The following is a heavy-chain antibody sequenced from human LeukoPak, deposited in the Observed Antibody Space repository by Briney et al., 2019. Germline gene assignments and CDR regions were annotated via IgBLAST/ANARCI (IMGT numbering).Heavy chain of an antibody. J-gene: IGHJ4*02. CDR1: GFYFSDYE. CDR3: AGADYGDYGVNFDY. D-gene: IGHD4-17*01. Sequence: GGSLRLSCAASGFYFSDYEMNWVRQAPGKGLEWVSYIDSSGTSIFYADSVKGRFTISRDNAENSLYLEMTSLRDEDTATYYCAGADYGDYGVNFDYWGQGTLVTVSS. V-gene: IGHV3-48*03. CDR2: IDSSGTSI.